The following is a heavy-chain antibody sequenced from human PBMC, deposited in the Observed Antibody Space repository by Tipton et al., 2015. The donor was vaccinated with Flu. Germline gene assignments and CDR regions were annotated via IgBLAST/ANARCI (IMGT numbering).Heavy chain of an antibody. CDR1: GFSFSNYE. Sequence: LRLSCAASGFSFSNYEMNWVRQAPGTGLEWIAYISGGGSTIHYADSVKGRFTISRDNAKSTLHLQMNSLRPEDTAVYYCARDSRLAADFDYWGPGTLVTVSS. J-gene: IGHJ4*02. CDR2: ISGGGSTI. D-gene: IGHD6-13*01. V-gene: IGHV3-48*03. CDR3: ARDSRLAADFDY.